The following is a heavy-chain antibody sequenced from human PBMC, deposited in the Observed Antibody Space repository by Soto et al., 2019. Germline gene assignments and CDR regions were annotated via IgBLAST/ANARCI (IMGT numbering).Heavy chain of an antibody. J-gene: IGHJ3*01. CDR1: GFTFTDYG. Sequence: GGSLRLSCAASGFTFTDYGIHWVRQAPGKGLEWVTVISYDGSKKFYADSVKGRFTISRDNSKNTLYLQMNSLRPEDTAIYYCTKGKVGATNAFDQWGQGT. D-gene: IGHD1-26*01. CDR3: TKGKVGATNAFDQ. CDR2: ISYDGSKK. V-gene: IGHV3-30*18.